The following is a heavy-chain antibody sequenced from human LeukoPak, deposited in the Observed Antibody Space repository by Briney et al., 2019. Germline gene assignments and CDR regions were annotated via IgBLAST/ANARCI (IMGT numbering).Heavy chain of an antibody. D-gene: IGHD1-14*01. CDR1: GFSFSNYW. J-gene: IGHJ4*02. Sequence: GGSLRLSCAASGFSFSNYWMSWVRQAPGKGLEWVANIKEDGSETYYVDSVKGRFTISRDNAKTSLYLQMNSLRAEDTAVYYCARDDGFRTVDYWGRGTLVSVSS. V-gene: IGHV3-7*01. CDR2: IKEDGSET. CDR3: ARDDGFRTVDY.